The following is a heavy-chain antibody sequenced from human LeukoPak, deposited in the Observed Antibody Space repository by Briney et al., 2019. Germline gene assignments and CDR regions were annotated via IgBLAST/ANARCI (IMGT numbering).Heavy chain of an antibody. CDR2: FDPEDGET. J-gene: IGHJ3*02. V-gene: IGHV1-24*01. CDR1: GYTLTELS. D-gene: IGHD1-26*01. Sequence: ASVKVSCKVSGYTLTELSMHWVRQAPGKGLEWMGGFDPEDGETIYAQKFQGRVTMTEDTSTDTAYMELSSLRSEDTAVYYCATLWLYAYGKELLRGAFDIWGQGTVVTVPS. CDR3: ATLWLYAYGKELLRGAFDI.